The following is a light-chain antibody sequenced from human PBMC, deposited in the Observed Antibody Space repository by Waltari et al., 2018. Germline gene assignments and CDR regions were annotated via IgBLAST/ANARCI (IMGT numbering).Light chain of an antibody. J-gene: IGKJ4*01. CDR3: MQALQSPLT. Sequence: DIVMTQSPLSLPVTPGEPASISCKPSRNLLHSSGYNYVDWYLQKPGQSPQLLISLGSNRASGVPDRFSGSVSGTDFTKISRVEAEDVGVYYCMQALQSPLTFGGGTKVEIK. V-gene: IGKV2-28*01. CDR2: LGS. CDR1: RNLLHSSGYNY.